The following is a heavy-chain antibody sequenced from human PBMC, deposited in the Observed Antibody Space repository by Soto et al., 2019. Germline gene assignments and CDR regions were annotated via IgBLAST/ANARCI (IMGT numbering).Heavy chain of an antibody. Sequence: PGGSLRLSCAASGFTFSSYSMNWVRQAPGKGLEWVSSISSSSSYIYYADSVKGRFTISRDNAKNSLYLQMNSLRAEDTAVYYCARGSEQQWLVPDYYDSSGYFRNYYYYGMDVWGQGTKVTGSS. CDR1: GFTFSSYS. J-gene: IGHJ6*02. V-gene: IGHV3-21*01. CDR2: ISSSSSYI. D-gene: IGHD3-22*01. CDR3: ARGSEQQWLVPDYYDSSGYFRNYYYYGMDV.